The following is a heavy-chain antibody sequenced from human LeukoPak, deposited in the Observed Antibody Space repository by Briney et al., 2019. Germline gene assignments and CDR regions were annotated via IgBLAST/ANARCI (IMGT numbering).Heavy chain of an antibody. CDR2: TYYRSKWYN. CDR1: GDSVSGDSAA. J-gene: IGHJ4*02. Sequence: SQTLSLTCAISGDSVSGDSAAWNWIRQSPSRGLEWLGRTYYRSKWYNDYAISVKSRITINPDTSKNQFSLQLNPVTPEDTAVYYCTRVGGYGDYGFDYWGQGTLVTVSS. CDR3: TRVGGYGDYGFDY. V-gene: IGHV6-1*01. D-gene: IGHD4-17*01.